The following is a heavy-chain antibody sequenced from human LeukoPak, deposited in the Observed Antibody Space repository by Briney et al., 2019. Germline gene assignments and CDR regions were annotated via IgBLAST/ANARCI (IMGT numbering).Heavy chain of an antibody. CDR3: ARDNYGSGRDYYYYMDV. CDR1: GGSFSGYY. V-gene: IGHV4-34*01. Sequence: SETLSLTCAVYGGSFSGYYWSWIRQPPGKGLEWIGEINHSGSTNYNPSLKSRVTISVDTSKNQFSLKLSSVTAADTAVYCCARDNYGSGRDYYYYMDVWGKGTTVTVSS. J-gene: IGHJ6*03. D-gene: IGHD3-10*01. CDR2: INHSGST.